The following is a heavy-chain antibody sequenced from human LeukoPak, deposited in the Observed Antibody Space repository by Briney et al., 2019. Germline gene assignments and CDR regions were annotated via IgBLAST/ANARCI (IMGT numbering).Heavy chain of an antibody. V-gene: IGHV1-2*02. Sequence: ASVKVSCKASGYTFTGYYMHWVRQAPGQGLEWMGWINPNSGGTNYAQKFQGRVTMTRDTSISTAYMERSRLRSDDTAVYYCAREGTTVTIPYSYSGMDVWGQGTTVTVSS. CDR2: INPNSGGT. CDR1: GYTFTGYY. J-gene: IGHJ6*02. D-gene: IGHD4-17*01. CDR3: AREGTTVTIPYSYSGMDV.